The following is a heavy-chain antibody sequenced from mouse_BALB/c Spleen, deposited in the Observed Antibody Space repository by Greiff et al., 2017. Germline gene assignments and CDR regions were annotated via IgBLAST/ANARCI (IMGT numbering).Heavy chain of an antibody. CDR2: IYPGNSDT. CDR1: GYTFTSYW. J-gene: IGHJ3*01. CDR3: TLIYCDYGGFAY. Sequence: EVQLQQSGTVLARPGASVKMSCKASGYTFTSYWMHWVKQRPGQGLEWIGAIYPGNSDTSYNQKFKGKAKLTAVTSTSTAYMELSSLTNEDSAVYYCTLIYCDYGGFAYWGQGTLVTVSA. V-gene: IGHV1-5*01. D-gene: IGHD2-4*01.